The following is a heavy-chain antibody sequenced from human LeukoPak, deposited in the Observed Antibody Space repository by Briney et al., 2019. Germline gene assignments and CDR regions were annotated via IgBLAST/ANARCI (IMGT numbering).Heavy chain of an antibody. CDR3: ARSSSSFHFDY. J-gene: IGHJ4*02. D-gene: IGHD6-6*01. V-gene: IGHV4-59*01. Sequence: PSETLSPTCTVSGGSISSYYWSWIRQPPGKGLEWIGYIYYSGSTNYNPSLKSRVTISVDTSKNQFSLKLSSVTAADTAVYYCARSSSSFHFDYWGQGTLVTVSS. CDR2: IYYSGST. CDR1: GGSISSYY.